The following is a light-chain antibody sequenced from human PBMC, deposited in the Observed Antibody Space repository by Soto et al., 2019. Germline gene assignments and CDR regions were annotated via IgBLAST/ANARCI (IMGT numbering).Light chain of an antibody. CDR3: MQALPAPT. Sequence: IVMTQSPLSLPVTPGEPASISCRSSQSLLHSNGYNYLDWYLQKPGQSPQLLIYLGSNRASGVPDRFCGSLSGTDFTMKISRVEAEDVGVYYCMQALPAPTFGGGTKVEIK. CDR1: QSLLHSNGYNY. CDR2: LGS. V-gene: IGKV2-28*01. J-gene: IGKJ4*01.